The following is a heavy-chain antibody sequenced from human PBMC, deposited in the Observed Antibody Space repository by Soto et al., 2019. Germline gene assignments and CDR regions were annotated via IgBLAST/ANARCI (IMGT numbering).Heavy chain of an antibody. Sequence: EVQLVESGGGLVQPGGSLRLSCAASGFTFGSYSMNWVRQAPGKGLEWVSFILSSSGVIYYADSVKGRFTISRDNAKTSLYLQMNSLRAEDTAVYYWARDLRAPLVATAMPYYMDVWGKGTTVTVSS. CDR1: GFTFGSYS. CDR2: ILSSSGVI. V-gene: IGHV3-48*01. D-gene: IGHD2-21*02. J-gene: IGHJ6*03. CDR3: ARDLRAPLVATAMPYYMDV.